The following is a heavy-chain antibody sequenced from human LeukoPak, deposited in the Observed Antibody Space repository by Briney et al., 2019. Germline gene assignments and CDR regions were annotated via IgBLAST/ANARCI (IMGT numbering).Heavy chain of an antibody. D-gene: IGHD3-9*01. CDR3: ARVPLSAFWLLDY. V-gene: IGHV3-11*01. CDR2: ISSGGSTI. J-gene: IGHJ4*02. CDR1: GFTFSDYY. Sequence: GGSLRLSCAASGFTFSDYYMSWIRQAPGKGLEWVSYISSGGSTIYYADSVKGRFTISRDNAKNSLYLQMNSLRAEDTAVYYCARVPLSAFWLLDYWGQGTLVTVSS.